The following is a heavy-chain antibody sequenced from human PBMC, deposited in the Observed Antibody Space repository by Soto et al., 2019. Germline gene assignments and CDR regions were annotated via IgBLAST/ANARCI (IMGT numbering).Heavy chain of an antibody. CDR3: ARLFYFGVVVVAVPADYYYGMDV. V-gene: IGHV4-39*01. CDR2: IYYSGST. D-gene: IGHD2-15*01. Sequence: QLQLQESGPGLVKPSETLSLTCTVSGGSISSSSYYWGWIRQPPGKGLEWIGSIYYSGSTYYNPSLKSRVTISVDTSKNQFSLKLSSVTAADTAVYYCARLFYFGVVVVAVPADYYYGMDVWGQGTTVTVSS. CDR1: GGSISSSSYY. J-gene: IGHJ6*02.